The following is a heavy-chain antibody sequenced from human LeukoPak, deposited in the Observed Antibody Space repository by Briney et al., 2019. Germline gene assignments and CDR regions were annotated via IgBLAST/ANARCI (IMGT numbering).Heavy chain of an antibody. J-gene: IGHJ2*01. CDR3: ATGGDYGGYWHWYFDL. Sequence: ASVKVSCKVSGYTLTELSMHWVRQAPGKGLEWMGGFDPEDGETVYAQKFQGRVTMTEDTSTDIAYMQLSSLRSEDTAVYYCATGGDYGGYWHWYFDLWGRGTLVTVSS. D-gene: IGHD4-17*01. CDR1: GYTLTELS. CDR2: FDPEDGET. V-gene: IGHV1-24*01.